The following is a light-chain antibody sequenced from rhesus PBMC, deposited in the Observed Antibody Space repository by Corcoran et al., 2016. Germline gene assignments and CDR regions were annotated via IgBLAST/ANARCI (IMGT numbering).Light chain of an antibody. Sequence: DIQMTQSPSSLSASVGDTVTITCRARQGISSWLAWYQQEAGKAPKLLIYKASSLQRGVPSRLSGSGSGTDFTLTISSLHAEDFATYYCQQYSSRPWTFGQGTKVEIK. J-gene: IGKJ1*01. CDR1: QGISSW. V-gene: IGKV1-22*01. CDR3: QQYSSRPWT. CDR2: KAS.